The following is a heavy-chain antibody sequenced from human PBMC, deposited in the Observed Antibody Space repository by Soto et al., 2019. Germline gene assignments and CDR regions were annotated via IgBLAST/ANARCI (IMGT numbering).Heavy chain of an antibody. Sequence: GGSLRLSCAASGFTFSSYAMSWVRQAPGKGLEWVSAISGSGGSTYYADSVKGRFTISRDNSKNTLYLQMNSLRAEDTAVYYCAIRPVHLGELSLSDYWGQGTLVTVSS. CDR1: GFTFSSYA. J-gene: IGHJ4*02. CDR3: AIRPVHLGELSLSDY. CDR2: ISGSGGST. D-gene: IGHD3-16*02. V-gene: IGHV3-23*01.